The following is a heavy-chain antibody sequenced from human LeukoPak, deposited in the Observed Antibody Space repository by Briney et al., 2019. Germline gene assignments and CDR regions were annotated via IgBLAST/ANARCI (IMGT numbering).Heavy chain of an antibody. CDR2: IYYSGST. D-gene: IGHD3-22*01. CDR3: VPFDRSGYDLFVY. J-gene: IGHJ4*02. CDR1: GGSICSYY. V-gene: IGHV4-59*08. Sequence: SETLSLTCTVSGGSICSYYWSWVRQPPGKGLEWVGYIYYSGSTKYNPSLKIPVAISVDTTKNQFSLKLSSVTAADTAVYYCVPFDRSGYDLFVYWVQGALVTISS.